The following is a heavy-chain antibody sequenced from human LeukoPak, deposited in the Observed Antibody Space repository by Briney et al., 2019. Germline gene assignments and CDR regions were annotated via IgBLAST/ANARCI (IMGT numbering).Heavy chain of an antibody. CDR2: ISAYNGNT. J-gene: IGHJ4*02. Sequence: GASVKFSCKASGYTFTSYGTSWGRQAPGQGLEWMGWISAYNGNTNYAQDLKGRVTMTTDTSTSTAYMELRSLRSDDTAVYCCARDPFHCSGGSCCYEYWGQGTLVTVSS. CDR1: GYTFTSYG. V-gene: IGHV1-18*01. CDR3: ARDPFHCSGGSCCYEY. D-gene: IGHD2-15*01.